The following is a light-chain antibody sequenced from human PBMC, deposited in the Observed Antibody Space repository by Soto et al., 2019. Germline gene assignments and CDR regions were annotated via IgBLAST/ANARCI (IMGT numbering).Light chain of an antibody. Sequence: DIVLTQSPGTLSLSPGERATLSCRASQSVGSTYLAWYQQKPGQAPRLLIYGSFNRATDIPDRFSGSGSGTDFTLTISRLEPEDFAVYYCQQYRSSPFTFGPGTKVDI. CDR3: QQYRSSPFT. CDR1: QSVGSTY. V-gene: IGKV3-20*01. J-gene: IGKJ3*01. CDR2: GSF.